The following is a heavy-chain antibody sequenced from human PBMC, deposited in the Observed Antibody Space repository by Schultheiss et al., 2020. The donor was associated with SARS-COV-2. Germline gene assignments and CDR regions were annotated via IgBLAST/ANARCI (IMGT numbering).Heavy chain of an antibody. Sequence: GESLKISCAASGFTFSSYGMHWVRQAPGKGLEWVAVIWYDGSNKYYADSVKGRFTISRDNSKNTLYLQMNSLRAEDTAVYYCAREAARAFDYWGQGTLVTVSS. J-gene: IGHJ4*02. V-gene: IGHV3-33*01. D-gene: IGHD6-6*01. CDR2: IWYDGSNK. CDR1: GFTFSSYG. CDR3: AREAARAFDY.